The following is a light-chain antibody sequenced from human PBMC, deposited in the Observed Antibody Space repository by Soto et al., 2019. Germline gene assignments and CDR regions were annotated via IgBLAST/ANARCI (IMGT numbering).Light chain of an antibody. CDR1: SSDVGPYNY. V-gene: IGLV2-14*01. Sequence: QSALTQPASVSGSPGQSITISCTGTSSDVGPYNYVSWYQHHPGKAPKLLIYEVTKRPSGVSNRFSGYKSGNTASLTISGLQAEDEADYYCSSYTTSSTLVFGGGTKVTVL. CDR3: SSYTTSSTLV. J-gene: IGLJ3*02. CDR2: EVT.